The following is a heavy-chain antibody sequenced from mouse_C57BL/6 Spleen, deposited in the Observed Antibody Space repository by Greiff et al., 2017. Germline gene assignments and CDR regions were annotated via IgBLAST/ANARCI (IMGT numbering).Heavy chain of an antibody. CDR1: GFTFSSYA. CDR3: ARDRDGFHYYAMDY. CDR2: ISDGGSYT. J-gene: IGHJ4*01. Sequence: DVQLQESGGGLVKPGGSLKLSCAASGFTFSSYAMSWVRQTPEKRLEWVATISDGGSYTYYPDNVKGRFTISRDNAKNNLYLQMSHLKSEDTAMYYCARDRDGFHYYAMDYWGQGTSVTVSS. D-gene: IGHD2-3*01. V-gene: IGHV5-4*01.